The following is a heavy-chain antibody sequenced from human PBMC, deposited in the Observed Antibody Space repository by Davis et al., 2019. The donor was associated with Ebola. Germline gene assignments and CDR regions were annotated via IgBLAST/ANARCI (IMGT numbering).Heavy chain of an antibody. D-gene: IGHD4-17*01. V-gene: IGHV3-23*01. Sequence: GESLKISCAASGFTFSSYAMSWVRQAPGKGLEWVSTISGSGGGTFYADSVKGRFSISRDNSIYFLYLQMNSPRAEDTAIYYCARGYYGDYQWGQGTLVTVSS. J-gene: IGHJ4*02. CDR3: ARGYYGDYQ. CDR2: ISGSGGGT. CDR1: GFTFSSYA.